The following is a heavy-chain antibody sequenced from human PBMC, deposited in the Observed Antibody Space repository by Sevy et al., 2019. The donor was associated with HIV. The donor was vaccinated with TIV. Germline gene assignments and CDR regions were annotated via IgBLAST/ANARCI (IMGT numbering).Heavy chain of an antibody. CDR1: GFTFSNYG. D-gene: IGHD2-2*01. J-gene: IGHJ5*02. Sequence: GGSLRLSCAASGFTFSNYGMHWVRQAPGKGLDWVSVIWYDGSNKYYADSVKGRFTISRDNSKNTLYLQMNSLRAEETAVYYCARDLCPSSGTSCYSDGWFDPWGQGTLVTVSS. CDR2: IWYDGSNK. V-gene: IGHV3-33*01. CDR3: ARDLCPSSGTSCYSDGWFDP.